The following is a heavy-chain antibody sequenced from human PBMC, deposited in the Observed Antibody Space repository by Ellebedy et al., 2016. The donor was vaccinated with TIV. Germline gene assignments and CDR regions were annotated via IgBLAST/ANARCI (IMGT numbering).Heavy chain of an antibody. CDR1: GFTFSGHW. CDR2: IKQDGSEK. J-gene: IGHJ4*02. Sequence: GESLKISCAASGFTFSGHWMSWVRQAPGKGLEWVANIKQDGSEKYYVDSVKGRFTISRDKAKNSLYLQMKSLRAEDTAVYYCARSQGAVYWGQGTLVTVSS. CDR3: ARSQGAVY. V-gene: IGHV3-7*03.